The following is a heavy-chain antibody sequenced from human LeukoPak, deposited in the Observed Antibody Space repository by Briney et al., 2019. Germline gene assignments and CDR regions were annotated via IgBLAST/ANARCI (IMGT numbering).Heavy chain of an antibody. CDR2: IIPIFGTA. CDR1: GGTFSSYA. Sequence: ASVKVSCKASGGTFSSYAISWVRQAPGQGLEWMGGIIPIFGTANYAQKFQGRVTITTDESTSTAYMELSSLRSEDTAVYYCARDRGDSSSFYYMDVWGKGTTVTVSS. CDR3: ARDRGDSSSFYYMDV. V-gene: IGHV1-69*05. J-gene: IGHJ6*03. D-gene: IGHD6-6*01.